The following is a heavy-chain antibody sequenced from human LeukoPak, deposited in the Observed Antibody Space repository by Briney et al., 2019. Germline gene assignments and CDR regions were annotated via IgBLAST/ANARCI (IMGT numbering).Heavy chain of an antibody. J-gene: IGHJ4*02. CDR3: ASSLGYWRYFDY. V-gene: IGHV4-61*02. CDR1: GGSISSGSYY. D-gene: IGHD3-22*01. Sequence: PSETLSLTCTVSGGSISSGSYYWSWLRQPAGKGLEWIGRIYTNGSTNYNPSLKSRVTISVDTSKNQFSLKLSSVTAADTAVYYCASSLGYWRYFDYWGQGTLVTVSS. CDR2: IYTNGST.